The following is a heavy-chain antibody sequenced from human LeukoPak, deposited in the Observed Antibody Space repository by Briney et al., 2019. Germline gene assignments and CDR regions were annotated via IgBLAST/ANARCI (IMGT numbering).Heavy chain of an antibody. D-gene: IGHD1-26*01. J-gene: IGHJ4*02. CDR2: ISAYNGNT. Sequence: GASVKVSCKASGYTFTSYSISWVRQAPGQGLEWMGWISAYNGNTNYAQKLQGRVTMTTDTSTSTVYMELGSLRSDDTAVYYCAREFRSGSYSEFDYWGQGTLVTVSS. CDR1: GYTFTSYS. V-gene: IGHV1-18*01. CDR3: AREFRSGSYSEFDY.